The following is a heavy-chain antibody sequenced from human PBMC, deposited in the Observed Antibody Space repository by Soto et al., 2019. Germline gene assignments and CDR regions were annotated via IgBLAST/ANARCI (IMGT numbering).Heavy chain of an antibody. CDR1: GGTFSSYA. CDR3: ARAQVVPAPYYYYGMDV. V-gene: IGHV1-69*13. CDR2: IIPIFGTA. D-gene: IGHD2-2*01. Sequence: SVKVSCKASGGTFSSYAISWVRQAPGQGLEWMGGIIPIFGTANYAQKFQGRVTITADESTNTAYMELSSLRSEDTAVYYCARAQVVPAPYYYYGMDVWGQGTKVTVSS. J-gene: IGHJ6*02.